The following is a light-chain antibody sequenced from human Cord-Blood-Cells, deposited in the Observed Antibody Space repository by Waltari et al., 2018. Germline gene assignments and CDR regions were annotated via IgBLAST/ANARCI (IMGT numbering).Light chain of an antibody. J-gene: IGKJ2*03. CDR3: QQYNNWPPRYS. CDR2: GSS. Sequence: EIVMTQSPATLSVSPAERATLSCRASQSVSSNLAWYQQKPGQAPRLLIYGSSTRATGIPARFSGGGSGTEFTLTISSLQSEDFAVYYCQQYNNWPPRYSFGQGIKLEIK. V-gene: IGKV3-15*01. CDR1: QSVSSN.